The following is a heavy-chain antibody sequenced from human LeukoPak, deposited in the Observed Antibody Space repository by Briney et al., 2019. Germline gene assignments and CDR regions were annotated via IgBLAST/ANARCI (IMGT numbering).Heavy chain of an antibody. CDR3: ARELCGGDCYGWFDP. CDR1: GGTFSSYA. J-gene: IGHJ5*02. Sequence: SVKVSCKASGGTFSSYAISWVRQAPGQGLEWMGGIIPIFGTANYAQKFQGRVTITTDESTSTAYMELSSLRSEDTAVYYCARELCGGDCYGWFDPWGQGTLVTVSS. D-gene: IGHD2-21*02. CDR2: IIPIFGTA. V-gene: IGHV1-69*05.